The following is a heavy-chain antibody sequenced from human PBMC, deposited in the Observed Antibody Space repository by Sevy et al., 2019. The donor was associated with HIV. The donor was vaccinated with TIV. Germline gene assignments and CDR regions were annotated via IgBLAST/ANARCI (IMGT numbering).Heavy chain of an antibody. CDR2: ISYSGNT. V-gene: IGHV4-61*01. J-gene: IGHJ6*02. Sequence: SETLSLTCTVSGGSVTSGNYYWTWIRQPPGKGLEWIGYISYSGNTKYNPSLKSRVIISVDTSKTQFCLTLSSVTAAETAVYYCARVREAIYYFGMDVWGQGTTVTVSS. CDR3: ARVREAIYYFGMDV. CDR1: GGSVTSGNYY.